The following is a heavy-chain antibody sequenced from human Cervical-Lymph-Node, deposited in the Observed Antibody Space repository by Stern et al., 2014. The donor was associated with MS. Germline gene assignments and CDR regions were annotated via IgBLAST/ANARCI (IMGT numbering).Heavy chain of an antibody. V-gene: IGHV3-11*01. D-gene: IGHD3-22*01. J-gene: IGHJ4*02. CDR2: ISSGGDSI. Sequence: QVQLVQSGGGLVKPGGSLRLSCAASGFTVSDYYMSWIRQAPGKGLEWISYISSGGDSIYYADSLKGRFTISRDNAKNSLYLQVNSLRAEDTAVYYCAREPGGYYDSSGFDCWGQGTLVTVSS. CDR1: GFTVSDYY. CDR3: AREPGGYYDSSGFDC.